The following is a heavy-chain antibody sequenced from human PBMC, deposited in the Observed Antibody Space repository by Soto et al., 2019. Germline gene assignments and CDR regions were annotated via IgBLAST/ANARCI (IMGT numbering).Heavy chain of an antibody. J-gene: IGHJ6*02. CDR3: ARGSSSYYDYGMDV. V-gene: IGHV4-30-2*01. Sequence: LSLTCAVSGDSISRGGYSWTWIRQPPGKALEWIGNIYDSGSTSYNPSLKSRVTISVDTSKNQFSLRLTSVTAADTAVYFCARGSSSYYDYGMDVWGQGTTVTVYS. CDR1: GDSISRGGYS. CDR2: IYDSGST. D-gene: IGHD6-6*01.